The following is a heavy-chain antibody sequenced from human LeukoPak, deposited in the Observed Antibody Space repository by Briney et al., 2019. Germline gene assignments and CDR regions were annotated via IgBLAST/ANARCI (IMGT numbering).Heavy chain of an antibody. Sequence: SETLSLTCTVSGGSISSYYGSWIRQPPGKGLEWIGYIYYSGSTNYNPSLKSRVTLSVDTSKNQFSLKLSSVTAADTAVYYCARHGCGGDCYSWDFDYWGQGTLVTVSS. V-gene: IGHV4-59*08. D-gene: IGHD2-21*02. CDR1: GGSISSYY. J-gene: IGHJ4*02. CDR3: ARHGCGGDCYSWDFDY. CDR2: IYYSGST.